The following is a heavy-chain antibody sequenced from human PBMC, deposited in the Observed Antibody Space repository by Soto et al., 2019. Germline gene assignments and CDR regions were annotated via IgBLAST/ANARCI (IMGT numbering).Heavy chain of an antibody. J-gene: IGHJ6*01. Sequence: PSETLSLTCTVSGGSISSSSYYWGWIRQPPGKGLEWIGSIYYSGSTYYNPSLKSRVTISVDTSKNQFSLKLSSVTAADTAVYYCARRRGVVNVSYYYYYGMDVWGQGTTVTVS. V-gene: IGHV4-39*01. CDR1: GGSISSSSYY. CDR2: IYYSGST. D-gene: IGHD2-15*01. CDR3: ARRRGVVNVSYYYYYGMDV.